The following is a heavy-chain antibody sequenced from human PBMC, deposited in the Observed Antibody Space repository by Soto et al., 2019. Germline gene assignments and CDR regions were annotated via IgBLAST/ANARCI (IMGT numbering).Heavy chain of an antibody. V-gene: IGHV3-7*01. J-gene: IGHJ4*02. CDR1: GFTFSSYW. D-gene: IGHD3-22*01. CDR3: ARSYPSNYYDSSGLSWDY. Sequence: EVQLVESGGGLVQPGGSLRLSCAASGFTFSSYWMSWVRQAPGKGLEWVANIKQDGSEKYYVDSVKGRFTISRDNAKNSLYLQMNSLRAEDTAVYYCARSYPSNYYDSSGLSWDYWGQGTLVTVSS. CDR2: IKQDGSEK.